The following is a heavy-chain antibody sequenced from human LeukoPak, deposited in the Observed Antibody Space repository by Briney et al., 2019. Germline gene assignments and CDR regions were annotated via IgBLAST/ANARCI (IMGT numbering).Heavy chain of an antibody. CDR2: INPNSGGT. J-gene: IGHJ6*04. Sequence: ASVKVSCKASGYTFTGYYMHWVRQAPGQGLEWMGWINPNSGGTNYAQKFQGRVTMTRDTSISTAYMELSRLRSDDTAVYYCASNGYDYVWGSYSLGVWGKGTTVTVSS. CDR3: ASNGYDYVWGSYSLGV. D-gene: IGHD3-16*01. CDR1: GYTFTGYY. V-gene: IGHV1-2*02.